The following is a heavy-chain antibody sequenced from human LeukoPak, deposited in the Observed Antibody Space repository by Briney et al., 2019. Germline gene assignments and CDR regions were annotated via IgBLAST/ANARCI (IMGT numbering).Heavy chain of an antibody. D-gene: IGHD5-12*01. Sequence: GGSLGLSCAASGFTFSDYYMSWIRQAPGKGLVWVSRINSDGSSTSYADSVKGRFTISRDNAKNTLYLQMNSLRAEDTAVYYCARGHGYDLDAFDIWGQGTMVTVSS. V-gene: IGHV3-74*01. J-gene: IGHJ3*02. CDR2: INSDGSST. CDR1: GFTFSDYY. CDR3: ARGHGYDLDAFDI.